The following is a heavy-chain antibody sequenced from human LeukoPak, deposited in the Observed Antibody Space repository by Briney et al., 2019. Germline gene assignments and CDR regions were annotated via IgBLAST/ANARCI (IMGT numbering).Heavy chain of an antibody. D-gene: IGHD2-2*02. Sequence: GGFLRLSCAASGFTFSSYEMNWVRQAPGKGLEWVSYISSSGSTIYYADSVKGRFTISRDNAKNSLYLQMNSLRAEDTAVYYCARDDHCSSTSCYTDYYYGMDVWGQGTTVTVSS. CDR1: GFTFSSYE. CDR3: ARDDHCSSTSCYTDYYYGMDV. J-gene: IGHJ6*02. CDR2: ISSSGSTI. V-gene: IGHV3-48*03.